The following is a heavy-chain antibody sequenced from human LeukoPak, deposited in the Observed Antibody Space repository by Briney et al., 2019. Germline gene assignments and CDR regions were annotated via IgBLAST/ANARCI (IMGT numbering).Heavy chain of an antibody. J-gene: IGHJ5*02. D-gene: IGHD3-3*01. Sequence: ASVKVACKVSGYTLTELSMHWVRQAPGKGLEWMGGFDPEDGETIYAQKFQGRVTMTEDTSTDTAYMELSGLRSEDTAVYYCATVFSTIFGVVTDNWFDPWGQGTLVTVSS. V-gene: IGHV1-24*01. CDR1: GYTLTELS. CDR3: ATVFSTIFGVVTDNWFDP. CDR2: FDPEDGET.